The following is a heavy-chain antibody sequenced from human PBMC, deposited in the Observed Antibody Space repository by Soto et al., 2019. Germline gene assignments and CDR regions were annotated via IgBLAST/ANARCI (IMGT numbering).Heavy chain of an antibody. CDR3: ARPPTAKLDAFEI. J-gene: IGHJ3*02. CDR1: GDSIRSSNYF. Sequence: PSETLSLTCTVSGDSIRSSNYFWGWIRQPPGKGLEWVGSIYESGSTYYNPSPKSRVTISADTSKNQFSLKLNSVTAADTAVYYCARPPTAKLDAFEIWGQGTMVTVSS. CDR2: IYESGST. V-gene: IGHV4-39*01.